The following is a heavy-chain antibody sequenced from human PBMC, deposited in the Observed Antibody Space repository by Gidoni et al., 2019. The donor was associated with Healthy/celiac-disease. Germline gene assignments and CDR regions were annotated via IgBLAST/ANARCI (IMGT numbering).Heavy chain of an antibody. V-gene: IGHV3-21*01. Sequence: EVQLVESGVGLVKPGGSLRLSCAAAGFTFSSYSMNWVRQAPGKGLEWVSSISSSSSYIYYADSVKGRFTISRDNAKNSLYLQMNSLRAEDTAVYYCARGLQDSSGYYYFDYWGQGTLVTVSS. CDR1: GFTFSSYS. J-gene: IGHJ4*02. CDR3: ARGLQDSSGYYYFDY. D-gene: IGHD3-22*01. CDR2: ISSSSSYI.